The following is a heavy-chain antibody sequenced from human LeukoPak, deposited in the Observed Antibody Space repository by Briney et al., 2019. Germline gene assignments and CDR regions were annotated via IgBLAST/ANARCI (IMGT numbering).Heavy chain of an antibody. V-gene: IGHV6-1*01. D-gene: IGHD6-13*01. CDR3: ARDHGGIAAAENWFDP. Sequence: SQTLSLTCAISGDSVSSNSAAWNWIRQSPSRGLEWLGRAYYRSKWYNDYAVSVKSRITINPDTSKNQFSLQLNSVTPEDTAVYYCARDHGGIAAAENWFDPWGQGTLVTVSS. J-gene: IGHJ5*02. CDR2: AYYRSKWYN. CDR1: GDSVSSNSAA.